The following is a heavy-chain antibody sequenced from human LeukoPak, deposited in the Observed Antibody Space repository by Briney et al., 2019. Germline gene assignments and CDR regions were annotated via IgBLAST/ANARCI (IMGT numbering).Heavy chain of an antibody. CDR2: IIPIFGTA. D-gene: IGHD6-19*01. CDR3: ARDPYDAVAGAPDNDY. V-gene: IGHV1-69*13. Sequence: ASVKVSCKASGYTFTSYGISWVRQAPGQGLEWMGGIIPIFGTANYAQKFQGRVTITADESTSTAYMELSSLRSEDTAVYYCARDPYDAVAGAPDNDYWGQGTLVTVSS. CDR1: GYTFTSYG. J-gene: IGHJ4*02.